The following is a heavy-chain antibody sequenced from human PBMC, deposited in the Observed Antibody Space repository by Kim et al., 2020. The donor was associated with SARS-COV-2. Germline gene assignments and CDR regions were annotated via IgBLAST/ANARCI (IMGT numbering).Heavy chain of an antibody. D-gene: IGHD2-15*01. V-gene: IGHV4-31*03. J-gene: IGHJ6*02. CDR1: GGSISSGGYY. CDR3: ARELGGGCSGGSCGNYYYGMDV. Sequence: SETLSLTCTVSGGSISSGGYYWSWIRQHPGKGLEWIGYIYYSGSTYYNPSLKSRVTISVDTSKNQFSLKLSSVTAADTAVYYCARELGGGCSGGSCGNYYYGMDVWGQGTTVTVSS. CDR2: IYYSGST.